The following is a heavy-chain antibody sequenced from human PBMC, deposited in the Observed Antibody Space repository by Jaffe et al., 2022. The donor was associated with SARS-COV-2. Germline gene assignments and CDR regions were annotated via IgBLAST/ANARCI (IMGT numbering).Heavy chain of an antibody. CDR3: ARGRGTIFGVVLDY. J-gene: IGHJ4*02. D-gene: IGHD3-3*01. CDR2: IKQDGSEK. CDR1: GFTFSSYW. V-gene: IGHV3-7*03. Sequence: EVQLVESGGGLVQPGGSLRLSCAASGFTFSSYWMSWVRQAPGKGLEWVANIKQDGSEKYYVDSVKGRFTISRDNAKNSLYLQMNSLRAEDTAVYYCARGRGTIFGVVLDYWGQGTLVTVSS.